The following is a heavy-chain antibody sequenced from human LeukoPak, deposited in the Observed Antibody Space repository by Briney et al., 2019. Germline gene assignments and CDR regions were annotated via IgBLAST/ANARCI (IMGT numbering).Heavy chain of an antibody. CDR1: GFTFSDYY. V-gene: IGHV3-11*04. D-gene: IGHD2-2*01. J-gene: IGHJ4*02. CDR2: IRSSGSIK. CDR3: ARADCSSSSCYEFYY. Sequence: GGSLRLSCAASGFTFSDYYMSWIRQAPGKGLEWVSYIRSSGSIKFYADSVRGRFTISRDNAKNSLYLQMNSLTAEDTAAYYCARADCSSSSCYEFYYWGQGTLVTVSS.